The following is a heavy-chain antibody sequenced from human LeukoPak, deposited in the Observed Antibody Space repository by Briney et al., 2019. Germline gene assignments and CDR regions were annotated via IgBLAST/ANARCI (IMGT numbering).Heavy chain of an antibody. V-gene: IGHV3-7*03. J-gene: IGHJ6*03. CDR1: GFDFSTQW. Sequence: GGSLRLSCAASGFDFSTQWMSWVRQAPGKGLEWVAIVNRGATQKYYVDSVKGRFTISRDNAENSLYLQMNSLRADDTAMYYCAREYYFSHIDGWGKGTTVTVSS. CDR3: AREYYFSHIDG. D-gene: IGHD3-10*01. CDR2: VNRGATQK.